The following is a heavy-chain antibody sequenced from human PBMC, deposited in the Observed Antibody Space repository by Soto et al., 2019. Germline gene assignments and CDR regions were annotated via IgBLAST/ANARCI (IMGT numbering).Heavy chain of an antibody. V-gene: IGHV4-39*01. CDR1: GGSISSSSYY. CDR3: ARVVVVVAATYYYDSSGYWGYFDY. J-gene: IGHJ4*02. D-gene: IGHD3-22*01. CDR2: IYYSGST. Sequence: SETLSLTCTVSGGSISSSSYYWDWIRQPPGKGLEWIGSIYYSGSTYYNPSLKSRVTISVDTSKNQFSLKLSSVTAADTAVYYCARVVVVVAATYYYDSSGYWGYFDYWGQGTLVTVSS.